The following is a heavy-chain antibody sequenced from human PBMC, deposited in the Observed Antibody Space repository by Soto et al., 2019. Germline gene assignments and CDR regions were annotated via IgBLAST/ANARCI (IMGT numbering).Heavy chain of an antibody. CDR2: IIPIFGTA. Sequence: QVQLVQSGAEVKKPGSSVKVSCKASGGTFSSYAISWVRQAPGQGLEWMGGIIPIFGTANYAQKFQGRVTITADESTSTAYMELSSLRSEDTAVYYCASSVLRYFDSSLEAYYYGMDVWGQGTTVTVSS. CDR3: ASSVLRYFDSSLEAYYYGMDV. J-gene: IGHJ6*02. V-gene: IGHV1-69*01. D-gene: IGHD3-9*01. CDR1: GGTFSSYA.